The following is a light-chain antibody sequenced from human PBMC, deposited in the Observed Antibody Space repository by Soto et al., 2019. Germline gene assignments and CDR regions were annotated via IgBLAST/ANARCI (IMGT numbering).Light chain of an antibody. Sequence: QSALTQPASVSGSPGQSITTSCTGIGSDVGSYNHVSWYQQHPGKAPKLMIYEVNERPSGVSNRFSGSNSGNTATLSISRVDAGDEADYYCQVWDSSSVHFHVVFGGRTKLTVL. CDR3: QVWDSSSVHFHVV. J-gene: IGLJ2*01. V-gene: IGLV2-23*02. CDR1: GSDVGSYNH. CDR2: EVN.